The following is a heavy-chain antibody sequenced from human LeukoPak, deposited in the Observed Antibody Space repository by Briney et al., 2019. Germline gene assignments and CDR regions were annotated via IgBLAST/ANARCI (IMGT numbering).Heavy chain of an antibody. V-gene: IGHV1-46*01. CDR1: GYTFTSYG. CDR2: INPRGGST. J-gene: IGHJ5*02. Sequence: PRASVKVSCKASGYTFTSYGISWVRQAPGQGLEWMGMINPRGGSTSYAQEFQGRVTMTRDMSTSTVYMELSSLRSEDTAVYYCARGGAHILLMGYAENWFDPWGQGTLVTVSS. CDR3: ARGGAHILLMGYAENWFDP. D-gene: IGHD2-8*01.